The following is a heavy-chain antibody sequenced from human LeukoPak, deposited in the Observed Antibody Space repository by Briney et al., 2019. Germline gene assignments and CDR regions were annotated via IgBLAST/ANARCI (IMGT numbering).Heavy chain of an antibody. J-gene: IGHJ4*02. CDR2: IRFDGSKT. CDR1: GFNLSRNG. V-gene: IGHV3-30*02. D-gene: IGHD6-19*01. Sequence: GGSLRLSCEVSGFNLSRNGMHWVRQAPGKGLEWVSFIRFDGSKTFYGDSVRGRFTISRDNAKSSLYLQMNSLRVEDTAVYYCALLAVASDFDYWGQGALVTVSS. CDR3: ALLAVASDFDY.